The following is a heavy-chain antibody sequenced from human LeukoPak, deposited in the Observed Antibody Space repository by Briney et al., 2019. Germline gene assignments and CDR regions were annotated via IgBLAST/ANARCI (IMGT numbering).Heavy chain of an antibody. D-gene: IGHD1-26*01. J-gene: IGHJ4*02. Sequence: ASVKVSCKASGYTFTGYYMHWVRQATGQGLEWMGWMNPNSGNTGYAQKFQGRVTMTRNTSISTAYMELSSLRSEDTAVYYCARRRGGSYYDYWGQGTLVTVSS. CDR1: GYTFTGYY. CDR3: ARRRGGSYYDY. V-gene: IGHV1-8*02. CDR2: MNPNSGNT.